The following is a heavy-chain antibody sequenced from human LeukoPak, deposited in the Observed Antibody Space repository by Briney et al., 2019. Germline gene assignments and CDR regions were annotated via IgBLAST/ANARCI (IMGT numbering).Heavy chain of an antibody. D-gene: IGHD6-19*01. CDR1: GFSFSSYA. Sequence: GGSLRLSCAASGFSFSSYAMSWVRPAPGKGLEWVSAISGRGGSTYYADSVQGRFTISRDNSKNTLYLQMNSLRAEDTAVYYCAKDRGSGWPQFDYWGQGTLVTVSS. CDR2: ISGRGGST. CDR3: AKDRGSGWPQFDY. V-gene: IGHV3-23*01. J-gene: IGHJ4*02.